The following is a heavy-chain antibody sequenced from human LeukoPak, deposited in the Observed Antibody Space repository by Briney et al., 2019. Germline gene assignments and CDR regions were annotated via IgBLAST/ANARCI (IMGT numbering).Heavy chain of an antibody. V-gene: IGHV3-48*01. Sequence: GGSLILSCAASGFTFSNYDMNWVRQAPGKGLEWVSYISSSSTTIYYADSVKGRFTISRDNAKNSLYLQMNSLRAEDTAVYYCARGYYYGSGTLGPFDPWGQGTLVTVSS. CDR2: ISSSSTTI. CDR3: ARGYYYGSGTLGPFDP. CDR1: GFTFSNYD. D-gene: IGHD3-10*01. J-gene: IGHJ5*02.